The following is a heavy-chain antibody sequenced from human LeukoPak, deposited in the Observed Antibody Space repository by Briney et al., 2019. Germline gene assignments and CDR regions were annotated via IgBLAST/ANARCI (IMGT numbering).Heavy chain of an antibody. V-gene: IGHV3-74*01. CDR3: ARDLDWLLFDY. J-gene: IGHJ4*02. CDR2: VKYGGSTT. Sequence: GRSLRPSSAAAGLTFSAYWMDWVRQAPLKEQVWVSRVKYGGSTTTYADSVKDRFTISRDNAKNILYLQMNSLRVEDTAVYFCARDLDWLLFDYWGQGTLVTVSS. D-gene: IGHD3-9*01. CDR1: GLTFSAYW.